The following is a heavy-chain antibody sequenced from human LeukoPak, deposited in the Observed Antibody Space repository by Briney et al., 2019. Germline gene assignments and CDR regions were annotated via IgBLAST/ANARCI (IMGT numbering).Heavy chain of an antibody. Sequence: GGSLRLSCSASGFSFSYYAIHWVRQAPGKGLEWVAVISFDGSHTYYADSVKGRFTISRDNSKNTLYLQMNSLRAEDTAVYYCVTNIAAVLGYFDYWGQGTLVTVSS. CDR1: GFSFSYYA. CDR3: VTNIAAVLGYFDY. V-gene: IGHV3-30-3*01. D-gene: IGHD2/OR15-2a*01. CDR2: ISFDGSHT. J-gene: IGHJ4*02.